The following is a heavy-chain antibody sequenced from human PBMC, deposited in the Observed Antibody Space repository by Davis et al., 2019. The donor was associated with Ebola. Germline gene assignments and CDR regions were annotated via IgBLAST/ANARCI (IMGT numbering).Heavy chain of an antibody. CDR3: ARGTRGLLEWLLYVDNWFDP. CDR2: ISYDGSNK. V-gene: IGHV3-30*03. Sequence: GGSLRLSCAASGFTFSSYGMHWVRQAPGKGLEWVAVISYDGSNKYYADSVKGRFTISRDNAKNSLYLQMNSLRAEDTAVYYCARGTRGLLEWLLYVDNWFDPWGQGTLVTVSS. D-gene: IGHD3-3*01. CDR1: GFTFSSYG. J-gene: IGHJ5*02.